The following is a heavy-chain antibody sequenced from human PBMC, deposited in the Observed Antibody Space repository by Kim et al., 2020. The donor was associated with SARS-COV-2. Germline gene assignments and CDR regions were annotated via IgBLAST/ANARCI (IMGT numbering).Heavy chain of an antibody. D-gene: IGHD6-19*01. Sequence: TEYAASVKGRFTISRDDSKSIAYLQMNSLKTEDTAVYYCSGAAVDWYFDLWGRGTLVTVSS. V-gene: IGHV3-49*02. J-gene: IGHJ2*01. CDR2: T. CDR3: SGAAVDWYFDL.